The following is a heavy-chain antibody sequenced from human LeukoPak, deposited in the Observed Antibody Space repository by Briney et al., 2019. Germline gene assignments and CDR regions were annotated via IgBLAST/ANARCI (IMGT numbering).Heavy chain of an antibody. J-gene: IGHJ3*02. Sequence: SETLSLTCTVSGGSISTYYWSWIRQPPGKGLEWIGYISYSGNTNYNPSLKSRVTISVDTSKNQFSLKLSSVTAADTAVYYCARGGSGYDAFDIWGRGTMVTVSS. CDR1: GGSISTYY. CDR3: ARGGSGYDAFDI. V-gene: IGHV4-59*01. D-gene: IGHD5-12*01. CDR2: ISYSGNT.